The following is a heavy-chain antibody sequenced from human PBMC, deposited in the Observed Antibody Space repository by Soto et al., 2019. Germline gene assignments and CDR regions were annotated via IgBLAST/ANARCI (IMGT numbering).Heavy chain of an antibody. Sequence: GGSLRLSCAASGFTFSSYGMHWVRQAPGTGLEWVAVISYDGSNKYYADSVKGRFTISRDNSKNTLYLQMNSLRAEDTAVYYCAKDLSSGRRGWTLFDYWGQGILVTGSS. J-gene: IGHJ4*02. D-gene: IGHD6-19*01. CDR1: GFTFSSYG. V-gene: IGHV3-30*18. CDR3: AKDLSSGRRGWTLFDY. CDR2: ISYDGSNK.